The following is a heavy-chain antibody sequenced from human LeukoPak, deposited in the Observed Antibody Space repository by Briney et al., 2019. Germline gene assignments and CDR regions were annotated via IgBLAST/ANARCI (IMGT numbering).Heavy chain of an antibody. Sequence: GRSLRLSCAASGFTFSSYAMHWVRQAPGKGLEWVAVISYDGSNKYYADSVKGRFTISRDNSKNTLYLQMNSLRAEDTAVYYCAKDSRGDNYYYYYMDVWGKGTTVTISS. V-gene: IGHV3-30*04. CDR3: AKDSRGDNYYYYYMDV. J-gene: IGHJ6*03. CDR2: ISYDGSNK. CDR1: GFTFSSYA. D-gene: IGHD3-10*01.